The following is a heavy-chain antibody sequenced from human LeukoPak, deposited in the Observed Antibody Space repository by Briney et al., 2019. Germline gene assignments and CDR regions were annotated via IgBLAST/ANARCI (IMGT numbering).Heavy chain of an antibody. CDR2: ISAYNGTK. CDR3: ARIFGLWTLIDY. CDR1: RYTFTSFG. V-gene: IGHV1-18*01. J-gene: IGHJ4*02. Sequence: GASVKLSCKASRYTFTSFGIRWVRQAPGQGLEWMGGISAYNGTKNYPQKLQGRVTMTTDTSTSTAYMERRSLRSDDTAVYYCARIFGLWTLIDYWGQGTLVTVSS. D-gene: IGHD5-18*01.